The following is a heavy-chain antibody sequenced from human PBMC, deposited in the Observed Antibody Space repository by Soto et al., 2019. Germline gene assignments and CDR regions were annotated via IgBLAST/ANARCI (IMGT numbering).Heavy chain of an antibody. CDR2: INPNSGGT. Sequence: DSVKVSCKASGYTFTGYYMHWVRQAPGQGLEWMGWINPNSGGTNYAQKLQGRVTMTRDTSISTAYMELSRLRSDDTAVYYCASRTWIQLYGMDVWGQGPTATVSS. V-gene: IGHV1-2*02. CDR3: ASRTWIQLYGMDV. J-gene: IGHJ6*02. D-gene: IGHD5-18*01. CDR1: GYTFTGYY.